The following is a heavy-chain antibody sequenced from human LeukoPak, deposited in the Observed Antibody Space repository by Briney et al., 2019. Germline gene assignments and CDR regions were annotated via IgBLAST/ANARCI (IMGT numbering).Heavy chain of an antibody. V-gene: IGHV4-34*01. CDR3: ARARCSSTSCWGTSRGWFDP. J-gene: IGHJ5*02. CDR2: INHSGST. D-gene: IGHD2-2*01. Sequence: SETLSLTCAVYGGSFSGYYWSWIRQPPGKGLEWIGEINHSGSTNYNPSLKSRVTISVDTSKNQFSLKLSSVTAADTAVYYCARARCSSTSCWGTSRGWFDPWGQGTLVTVSS. CDR1: GGSFSGYY.